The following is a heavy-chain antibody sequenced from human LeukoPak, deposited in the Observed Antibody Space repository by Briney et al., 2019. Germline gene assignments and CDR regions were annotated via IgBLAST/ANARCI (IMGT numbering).Heavy chain of an antibody. J-gene: IGHJ6*04. V-gene: IGHV3-20*04. CDR1: GFTFDDYG. CDR3: AELGITMIGGV. CDR2: ISWNGGNT. Sequence: PGGSLRLSCAASGFTFDDYGMSWVRQAPGKGLEWVSGISWNGGNTAYADSVKGRFTISRDNAKNSLYLQMNSLRAEDTAVYYCAELGITMIGGVWGKGTTVTISS. D-gene: IGHD3-10*02.